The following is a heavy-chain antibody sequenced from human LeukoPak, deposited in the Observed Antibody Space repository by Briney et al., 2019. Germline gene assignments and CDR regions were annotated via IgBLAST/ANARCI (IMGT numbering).Heavy chain of an antibody. CDR3: AREGVVVPAPGAFDI. V-gene: IGHV1-18*01. Sequence: ASVTLSCTSSGYTFTIYGISWVRQAPGQGLEWMGWISAYNGNTNYAQKLQGRVTMTTDTSTSTAYMELSSLRSDDTAVYYCAREGVVVPAPGAFDIWGQGTMVTVSS. CDR2: ISAYNGNT. J-gene: IGHJ3*02. CDR1: GYTFTIYG. D-gene: IGHD2-2*01.